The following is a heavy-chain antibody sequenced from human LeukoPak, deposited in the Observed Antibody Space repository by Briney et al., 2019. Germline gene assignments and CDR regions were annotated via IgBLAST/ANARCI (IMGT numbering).Heavy chain of an antibody. CDR3: AKLAKGDRGFVDY. D-gene: IGHD3-10*01. Sequence: GGSLRLSCAASGITVSNKYMSWVRQAPGKGLEWVSGIYSGGNIYYADSVKGRFTISRDNSKNTLYLQMNSLRAEDTAVYYCAKLAKGDRGFVDYWGQGTLVTVSS. V-gene: IGHV3-53*01. CDR2: IYSGGNI. CDR1: GITVSNKY. J-gene: IGHJ4*02.